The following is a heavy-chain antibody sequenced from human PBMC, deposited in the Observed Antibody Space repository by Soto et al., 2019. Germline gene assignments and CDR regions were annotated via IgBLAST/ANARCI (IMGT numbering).Heavy chain of an antibody. Sequence: QVQLVESGGGVVQPGRSLRLSCAASGFMFSNHGMHWVRQAPGKGLEWVAVIWSDGNNRYYADSVKGRFTISRDNSKNTVYLQMNSLRAEDTAVYYCVRGHNCNDEASDYWGQGTLVTVSS. V-gene: IGHV3-33*01. CDR3: VRGHNCNDEASDY. D-gene: IGHD1-1*01. CDR2: IWSDGNNR. J-gene: IGHJ4*02. CDR1: GFMFSNHG.